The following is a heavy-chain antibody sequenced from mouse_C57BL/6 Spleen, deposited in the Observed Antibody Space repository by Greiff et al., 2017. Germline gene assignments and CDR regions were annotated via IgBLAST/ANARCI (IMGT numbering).Heavy chain of an antibody. D-gene: IGHD1-1*01. J-gene: IGHJ4*01. CDR3: ARGHGYGSSYGAMDY. Sequence: QVQLQQPGAELVKPGASVKLSCKASGYTFTSYWMHWVKQRPGQGLEWIGMIHPNSGSTNYNEKFKSKATLTVDKSSSTAYMQLSSLTSEDSAVYYCARGHGYGSSYGAMDYWGQGTSVTVSS. CDR1: GYTFTSYW. V-gene: IGHV1-64*01. CDR2: IHPNSGST.